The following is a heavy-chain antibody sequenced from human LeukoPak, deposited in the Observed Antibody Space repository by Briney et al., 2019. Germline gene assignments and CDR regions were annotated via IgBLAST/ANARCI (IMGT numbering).Heavy chain of an antibody. Sequence: PGGSLRLSCAASGFNFSNYGIHWVRQAPGKGLEWVTVIWYDGSNKYYIDSVKGRFTISRDNAKNSLYLQMNSLRAEDTAVYYCARVVPLRFLEWLRQGYYFDYWGQGTLVTVSS. V-gene: IGHV3-33*01. CDR3: ARVVPLRFLEWLRQGYYFDY. J-gene: IGHJ4*02. CDR2: IWYDGSNK. D-gene: IGHD3-3*01. CDR1: GFNFSNYG.